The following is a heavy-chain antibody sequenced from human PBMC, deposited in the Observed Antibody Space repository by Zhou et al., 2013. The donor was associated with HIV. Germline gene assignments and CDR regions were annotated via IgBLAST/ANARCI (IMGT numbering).Heavy chain of an antibody. CDR2: INPRSGSV. CDR1: GYAFTSYY. Sequence: QVQLVQSESEVKRPGASVKVSCKASGYAFTSYYMYWIRQAPGQGPEVMGIINPRSGSVTYAEKFQAKVIMTRDTSTTTVYLFVSGLTSDDTAVYYCARDLGXSSWWDQFHYWGQGTLVTVSS. V-gene: IGHV1-46*01. D-gene: IGHD6-13*01. J-gene: IGHJ4*02. CDR3: ARDLGXSSWWDQFHY.